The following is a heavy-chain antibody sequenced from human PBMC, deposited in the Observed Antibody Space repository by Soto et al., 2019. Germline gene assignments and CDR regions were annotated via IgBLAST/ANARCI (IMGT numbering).Heavy chain of an antibody. CDR3: ARGPGLELLPRRTYYYYGMDV. CDR2: INPSGGST. V-gene: IGHV1-46*01. D-gene: IGHD1-26*01. CDR1: GYTFTSYY. Sequence: GASVKVSCKASGYTFTSYYMHWVRQAPGQGLEWMGIINPSGGSTSYAQKFQGRVTMTRDTSTSTVYMELSSLRSEDTAVYYCARGPGLELLPRRTYYYYGMDVWGQGTTVTVSS. J-gene: IGHJ6*02.